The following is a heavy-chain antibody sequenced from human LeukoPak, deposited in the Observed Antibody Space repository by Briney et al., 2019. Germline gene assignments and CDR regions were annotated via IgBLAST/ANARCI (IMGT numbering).Heavy chain of an antibody. J-gene: IGHJ4*02. CDR1: GFTFSSYG. Sequence: GRSLRLSCAASGFTFSSYGMHWVRQAPGKGLEWVAVTSDDGSDKYYADSVKGRFTVSRDNSKNTVFLQMNSLRVEDTALYYCAKDLDVTATVFDYWGQGTLVTVSS. CDR2: TSDDGSDK. CDR3: AKDLDVTATVFDY. V-gene: IGHV3-30*18. D-gene: IGHD3/OR15-3a*01.